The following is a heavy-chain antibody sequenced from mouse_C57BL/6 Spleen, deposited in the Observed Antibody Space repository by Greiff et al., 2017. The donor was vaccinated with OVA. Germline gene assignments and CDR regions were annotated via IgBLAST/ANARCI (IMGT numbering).Heavy chain of an antibody. CDR1: GFTFSSYG. CDR2: ISSGGSYT. J-gene: IGHJ4*01. Sequence: EVKLMESGGDLVKPGGSLKLSCAASGFTFSSYGMSWVRQTPDKRLEWVATISSGGSYTYYPDSVKGRFTISRDNAKNTLYLQMSSLKSEDTAMYYCARHSGTRGALDYWGQGTSVTVSS. V-gene: IGHV5-6*01. D-gene: IGHD3-3*01. CDR3: ARHSGTRGALDY.